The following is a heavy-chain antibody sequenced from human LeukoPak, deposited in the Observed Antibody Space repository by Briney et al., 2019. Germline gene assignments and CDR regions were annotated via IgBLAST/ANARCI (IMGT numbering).Heavy chain of an antibody. D-gene: IGHD3-22*01. V-gene: IGHV1-8*01. CDR1: GYTFTSYD. CDR3: AREYSYYYDSSGYYERYYYYYGMDV. CDR2: MNPNSGNT. J-gene: IGHJ6*02. Sequence: ASVKVFCKASGYTFTSYDINWVRQATGQGLEWMGWMNPNSGNTGYAQKFQGRVTMTRNTSISTAYMELSSLRSEDTAVYYCAREYSYYYDSSGYYERYYYYYGMDVWGQGTTVTVSS.